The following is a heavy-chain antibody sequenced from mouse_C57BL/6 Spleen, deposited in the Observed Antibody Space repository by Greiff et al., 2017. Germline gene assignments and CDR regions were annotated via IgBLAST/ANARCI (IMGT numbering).Heavy chain of an antibody. J-gene: IGHJ3*01. V-gene: IGHV1-15*01. CDR2: IDPETGGT. CDR1: GYTFTDYE. Sequence: QVTLKVSGAELVRPGASVTLSCKASGYTFTDYEMHWVKQTPVHGLEWIGAIDPETGGTAYNQKFKGKAILTADKSSSTAYMELRSLTSEDSAVYYCTRDDYDWFAYWGQGTLVTVSA. CDR3: TRDDYDWFAY. D-gene: IGHD2-4*01.